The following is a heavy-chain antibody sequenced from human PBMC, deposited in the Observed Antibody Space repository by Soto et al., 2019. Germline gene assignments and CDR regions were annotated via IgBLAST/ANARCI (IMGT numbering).Heavy chain of an antibody. J-gene: IGHJ4*02. CDR2: IYYSGST. Sequence: SETLSLTCTVSGGSISSSSYYWGWIRQPPGKGLEWIGSIYYSGSTYYNPSLKSRVTISVDTSKNQFSLKLSSVTAADTAVYYCARQPLDTAMVRGFDYWGQGTLVTVSS. V-gene: IGHV4-39*01. CDR3: ARQPLDTAMVRGFDY. D-gene: IGHD5-18*01. CDR1: GGSISSSSYY.